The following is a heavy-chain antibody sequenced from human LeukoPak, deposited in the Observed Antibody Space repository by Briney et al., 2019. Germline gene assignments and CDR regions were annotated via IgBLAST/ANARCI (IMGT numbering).Heavy chain of an antibody. CDR2: IYHSGST. D-gene: IGHD3-10*01. V-gene: IGHV4-30-2*05. CDR1: GGSISSGGYY. Sequence: SETLSLTCTVSGGSISSGGYYWSWIRQPPGKGLEWIGYIYHSGSTYYNPSLKSRVTISVDTSKNQFSLKLSSVTAADTAVYYCARDLQAVPGSGSYHDAFDIWGQGTMVTVSS. CDR3: ARDLQAVPGSGSYHDAFDI. J-gene: IGHJ3*02.